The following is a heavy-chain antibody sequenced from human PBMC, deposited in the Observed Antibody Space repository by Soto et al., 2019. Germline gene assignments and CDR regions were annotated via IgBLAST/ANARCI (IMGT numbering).Heavy chain of an antibody. J-gene: IGHJ4*01. CDR1: QISFSSYW. Sequence: EAQLVESGGGLVQPGGSLKLSCVVSQISFSSYWMTWVRQAPGKGLECVANINQDGSEKYYEDSVKGRFTISRDNTKNSLYLHMNSLRAEDTAVYYCATDLNWPYYWGHGTLVAVSS. V-gene: IGHV3-7*01. CDR2: INQDGSEK. CDR3: ATDLNWPYY. D-gene: IGHD1-20*01.